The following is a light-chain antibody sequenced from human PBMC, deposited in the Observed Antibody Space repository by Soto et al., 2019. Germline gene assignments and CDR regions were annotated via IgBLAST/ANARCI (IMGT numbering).Light chain of an antibody. Sequence: EIVLTQSPATLSLSPGERATVSCSASQSVSSYLAWYQQKPGQAPRLLIYDASNRATGIPARFSGSGSGTDFTLTISSLEPEDFAVYYCQQRSNWPPWTCGQGTKVDIK. CDR2: DAS. V-gene: IGKV3-11*01. CDR3: QQRSNWPPWT. J-gene: IGKJ1*01. CDR1: QSVSSY.